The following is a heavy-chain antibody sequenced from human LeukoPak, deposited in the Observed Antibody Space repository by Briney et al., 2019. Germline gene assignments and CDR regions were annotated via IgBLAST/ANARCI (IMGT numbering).Heavy chain of an antibody. CDR3: ARDALRSYAFDI. CDR1: GFTFSSYG. Sequence: PGGSLRLSCAASGFTFSSYGMIWVRQAPEKGLEWVSGITGSGGGTYYADSVKGRFTISRDNSKNTLYLQMNSLRAEDTAVYYCARDALRSYAFDIWGQGTMVTVSS. CDR2: ITGSGGGT. J-gene: IGHJ3*02. D-gene: IGHD1-26*01. V-gene: IGHV3-23*01.